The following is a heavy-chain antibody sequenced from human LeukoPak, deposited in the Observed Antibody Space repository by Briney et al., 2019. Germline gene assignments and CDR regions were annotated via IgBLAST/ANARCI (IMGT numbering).Heavy chain of an antibody. CDR1: GFTFSNYG. J-gene: IGHJ6*03. V-gene: IGHV3-30*02. CDR2: IRYDGSNK. Sequence: GGSLRLSCVASGFTFSNYGMHWVRQAPGKGLEWVAFIRYDGSNKYYADSVKGRFTISRDNSKNTLYLQMNSQRTDDTAVYYCAKDWSYQGYYYYMDVWGKGTTVTISS. D-gene: IGHD1-26*01. CDR3: AKDWSYQGYYYYMDV.